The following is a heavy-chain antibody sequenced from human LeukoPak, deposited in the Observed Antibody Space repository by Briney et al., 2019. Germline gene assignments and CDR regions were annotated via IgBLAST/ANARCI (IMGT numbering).Heavy chain of an antibody. J-gene: IGHJ5*02. Sequence: GGSLRLSCAAPGFTFSSYGMHWVRQAQGKGLEWVAVIWYDGSNKYYADSAKGRFTISRDNSKNTLYLQMNSLRAEDTAVYYCARVRGDILTGYNWFDPWGQGTLVTVSS. CDR1: GFTFSSYG. CDR2: IWYDGSNK. D-gene: IGHD3-9*01. V-gene: IGHV3-33*01. CDR3: ARVRGDILTGYNWFDP.